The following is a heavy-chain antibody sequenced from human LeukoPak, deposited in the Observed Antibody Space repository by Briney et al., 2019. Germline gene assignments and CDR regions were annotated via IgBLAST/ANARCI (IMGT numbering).Heavy chain of an antibody. J-gene: IGHJ4*02. CDR2: IKQDGSEK. CDR3: ARGRGGKYGKYYFDY. D-gene: IGHD3-16*01. Sequence: GGSLRLSCAASGFTFSSYWMSWVRQAPGKGLEWVANIKQDGSEKYYVDSVKGRFTISRDNAKNSLYLQMNSLRAEDTAVNYCARGRGGKYGKYYFDYWGQGTLVTVSS. CDR1: GFTFSSYW. V-gene: IGHV3-7*01.